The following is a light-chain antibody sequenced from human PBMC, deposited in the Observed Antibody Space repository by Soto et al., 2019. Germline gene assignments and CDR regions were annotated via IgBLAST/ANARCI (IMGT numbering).Light chain of an antibody. CDR2: AAS. CDR3: QQPGSSRWT. V-gene: IGKV1-9*01. J-gene: IGKJ1*01. CDR1: QGISSY. Sequence: DIQLTQSPSFLSASVGDRVTITCRASQGISSYLAWYQQKPGKAPKLLIYAASTLQSGVPSRFSGSGSGTDFTLTISRLEPEDIAVYYCQQPGSSRWTFGQGTKVDIK.